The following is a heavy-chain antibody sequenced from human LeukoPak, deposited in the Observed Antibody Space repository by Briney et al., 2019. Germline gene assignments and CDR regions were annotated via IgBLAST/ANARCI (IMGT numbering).Heavy chain of an antibody. CDR3: ARARIDY. D-gene: IGHD1-14*01. CDR2: IKDDGSEK. Sequence: PGGSLRLSCVGSGFTFSSYWMTWVRQAPGKGLEWVANIKDDGSEKYSVDSVKGRFTISRDNAKNLLYLHMSTLRAEDTAGYYYARARIDYWGQGTLVTVSS. J-gene: IGHJ4*02. V-gene: IGHV3-7*04. CDR1: GFTFSSYW.